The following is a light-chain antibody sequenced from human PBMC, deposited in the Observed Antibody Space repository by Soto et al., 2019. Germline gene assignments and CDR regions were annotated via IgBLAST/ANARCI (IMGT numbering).Light chain of an antibody. CDR3: QKYNSAPQT. V-gene: IGKV1-27*01. J-gene: IGKJ1*01. Sequence: DNQMNQAPSSLSASLGVRVTITCRASQGISNYLAWYQQKPGKVPKLLIYAASTLQSGVPSRFSGSGSGTDFTLTISSLQPEDVATYYCQKYNSAPQTCGQGTKV. CDR2: AAS. CDR1: QGISNY.